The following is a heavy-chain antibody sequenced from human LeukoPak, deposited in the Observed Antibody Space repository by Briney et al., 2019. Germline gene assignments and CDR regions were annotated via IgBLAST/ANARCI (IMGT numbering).Heavy chain of an antibody. Sequence: GGSLRLSCAASGFTVSSNYMSWVRQAPGKGLEWVSVIYSGGSTYYADSVKGRFTISRDNSKNTLYLQMNSLRAEDTAVYYCARDHLPYYYDSSGYYLPSTNDGMDVWGQGTTVTVSS. CDR2: IYSGGST. CDR3: ARDHLPYYYDSSGYYLPSTNDGMDV. V-gene: IGHV3-53*01. J-gene: IGHJ6*02. D-gene: IGHD3-22*01. CDR1: GFTVSSNY.